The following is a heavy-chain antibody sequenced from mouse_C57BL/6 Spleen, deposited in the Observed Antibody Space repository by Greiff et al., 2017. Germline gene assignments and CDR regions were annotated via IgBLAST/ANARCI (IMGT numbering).Heavy chain of an antibody. D-gene: IGHD1-1*01. J-gene: IGHJ1*03. CDR2: ISSGGDYT. V-gene: IGHV5-9-1*02. Sequence: EVQRVESGEGLVKPGGSLKLSCAASGFTFSSYAMSWVRQTPEKRLEWVAYISSGGDYTYYADTVKGRFTISRDNARNTLYLQMSSLKSEDTAMYYCTRDQGFTTVGAHYWYFDVWGTGTTVTVSS. CDR1: GFTFSSYA. CDR3: TRDQGFTTVGAHYWYFDV.